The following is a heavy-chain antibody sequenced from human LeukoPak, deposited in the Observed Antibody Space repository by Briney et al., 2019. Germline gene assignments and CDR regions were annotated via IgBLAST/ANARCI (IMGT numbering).Heavy chain of an antibody. V-gene: IGHV3-21*01. Sequence: PGGSLRLSCAASGFTFSSYSMNWVRQAPGKGLEWVSSISSSSSYIYYADSVKGRFTISRDNAKNSLYLQMNSLRAEDTATYYCARPYGDYARGAPDIWGQGTMVTVSS. CDR1: GFTFSSYS. CDR2: ISSSSSYI. J-gene: IGHJ3*02. D-gene: IGHD4-17*01. CDR3: ARPYGDYARGAPDI.